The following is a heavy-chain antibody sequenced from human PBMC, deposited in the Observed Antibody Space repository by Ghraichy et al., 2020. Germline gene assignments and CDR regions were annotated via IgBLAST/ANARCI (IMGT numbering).Heavy chain of an antibody. CDR2: IWYDGSEK. CDR1: GFSFSSYG. V-gene: IGHV3-33*01. J-gene: IGHJ3*02. CDR3: ARDLRLDVFDI. Sequence: GGSLRLSCAASGFSFSSYGMHWVRQAPGKGLEWVAVIWYDGSEKYYADSVKGRFTISRDNSKNTLYLQMNSLRAEDTAVYYCARDLRLDVFDIWGQGTMVTVSS.